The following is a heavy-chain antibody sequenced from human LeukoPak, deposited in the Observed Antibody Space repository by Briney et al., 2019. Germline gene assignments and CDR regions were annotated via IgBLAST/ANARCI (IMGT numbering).Heavy chain of an antibody. D-gene: IGHD2-15*01. V-gene: IGHV1-69*05. J-gene: IGHJ4*02. Sequence: ASVKVSCKASGGTFSSYAISWVRQAPGQGLEWMGRIIPIFGTANYAQKFQGRVTITTDESTSTAYMELSSLRSEDTDVYYCARENTIYCSGGSCYSSSPADYWGQGTLVTVSS. CDR2: IIPIFGTA. CDR3: ARENTIYCSGGSCYSSSPADY. CDR1: GGTFSSYA.